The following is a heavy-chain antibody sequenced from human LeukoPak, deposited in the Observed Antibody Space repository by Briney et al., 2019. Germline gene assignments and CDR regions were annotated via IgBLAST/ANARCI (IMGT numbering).Heavy chain of an antibody. V-gene: IGHV4-39*01. CDR2: IYSSGTT. CDR1: GGSISSSSFY. Sequence: SETLSLTCTVSGGSISSSSFYWGWIRQPPGKGLEWIGSIYSSGTTYYSPSLKSRVTISVDTSKNQFSLELNSVTAADTAVYYCARVDGYFDYWGQGTLVTVSS. J-gene: IGHJ4*02. D-gene: IGHD5-24*01. CDR3: ARVDGYFDY.